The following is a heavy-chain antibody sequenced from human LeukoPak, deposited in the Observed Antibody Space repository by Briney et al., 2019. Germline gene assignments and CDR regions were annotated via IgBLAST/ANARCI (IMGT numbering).Heavy chain of an antibody. CDR1: GFTFSSYA. CDR3: AKAANNYDFWSTIGQ. CDR2: ISYDGSNK. V-gene: IGHV3-30*18. Sequence: GGSLRLSCAASGFTFSSYAMSWVRQAPGKGLEWVAVISYDGSNKYYADSVKGRFTISRDNSKNTLYLQMNSLRAEDTAVYYCAKAANNYDFWSTIGQWGQGTLVTVSS. J-gene: IGHJ4*02. D-gene: IGHD3-3*01.